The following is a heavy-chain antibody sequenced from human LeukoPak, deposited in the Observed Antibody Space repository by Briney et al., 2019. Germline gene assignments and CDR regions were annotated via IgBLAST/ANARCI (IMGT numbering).Heavy chain of an antibody. Sequence: ASVKVSCKASGYTFTSYDINWVRQATGQGLEWMGWMNPNSGNTGYAQKFQGRVTMTRNTSISTAYMELSSLRSEDTAVYYCARGTVVVVAAAREPNYYYYGMDVWGQGTTVTASS. J-gene: IGHJ6*02. CDR2: MNPNSGNT. V-gene: IGHV1-8*01. CDR3: ARGTVVVVAAAREPNYYYYGMDV. D-gene: IGHD2-15*01. CDR1: GYTFTSYD.